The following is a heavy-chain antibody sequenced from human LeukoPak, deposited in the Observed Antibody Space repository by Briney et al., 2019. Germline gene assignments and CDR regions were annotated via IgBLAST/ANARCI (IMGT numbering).Heavy chain of an antibody. D-gene: IGHD2-2*01. V-gene: IGHV3-23*01. Sequence: GGSLRLSCAASGFTFSSYAMSWVRQAPGKGLEWVSAISGSGGSTYYADSVKGRFTISRDNSKNTRYLQMNGLRAEHTAVDYCAKDGYCSSTSCPTGYFFDYWGQGTLVTVSS. CDR2: ISGSGGST. CDR3: AKDGYCSSTSCPTGYFFDY. J-gene: IGHJ4*02. CDR1: GFTFSSYA.